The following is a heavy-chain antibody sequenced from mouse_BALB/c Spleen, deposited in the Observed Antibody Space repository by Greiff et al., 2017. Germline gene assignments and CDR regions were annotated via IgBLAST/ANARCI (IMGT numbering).Heavy chain of an antibody. Sequence: DVHLVESGPGLVKPSQSLSLTCTVTGYSITSDYAWNWIRQFPGNKLEWMGYISYSGSTSYNPSLKSRISITRDTSKNQFFLQLNSVTTEDTATYYCARWTGGSSLYYFDYWGQGTTLTVSS. CDR2: ISYSGST. CDR3: ARWTGGSSLYYFDY. CDR1: GYSITSDYA. J-gene: IGHJ2*01. D-gene: IGHD1-1*01. V-gene: IGHV3-2*02.